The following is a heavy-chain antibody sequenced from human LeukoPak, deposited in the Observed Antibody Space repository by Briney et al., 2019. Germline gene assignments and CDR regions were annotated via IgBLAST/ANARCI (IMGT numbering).Heavy chain of an antibody. CDR2: ISGSGGST. V-gene: IGHV3-23*01. CDR1: GFTFSSYA. J-gene: IGHJ4*02. D-gene: IGHD2-15*01. Sequence: PGGSLRLSCAASGFTFSSYAMSWVRQAPGKGLEWVSAISGSGGSTYYAGSVKGRFTISRDNSKNTLYLQVNSLRAEDTAVYYCAKDPSVVVAATVREELDYWGQGTLVTISS. CDR3: AKDPSVVVAATVREELDY.